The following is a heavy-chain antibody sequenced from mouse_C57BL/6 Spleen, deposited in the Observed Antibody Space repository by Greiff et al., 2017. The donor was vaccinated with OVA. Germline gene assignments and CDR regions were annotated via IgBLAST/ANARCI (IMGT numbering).Heavy chain of an antibody. Sequence: QVQLQQPGAELVKPGASVKMSCKASGYTFTSYWITWVKQRPGQGLEWIGDIYPGSGSTKYNEQFKSKATLTVDTSSSTAYMQLSSLTSENSAVYYGARGLRAGTRNFDYWGQGTTLTVSS. CDR2: IYPGSGST. CDR1: GYTFTSYW. D-gene: IGHD4-1*01. CDR3: ARGLRAGTRNFDY. J-gene: IGHJ2*01. V-gene: IGHV1-55*01.